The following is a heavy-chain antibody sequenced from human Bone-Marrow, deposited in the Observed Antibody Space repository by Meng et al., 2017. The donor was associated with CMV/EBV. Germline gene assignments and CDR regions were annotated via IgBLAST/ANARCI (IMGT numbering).Heavy chain of an antibody. Sequence: ASVKVSCKASGYTFTSYDINWVRQATGQGLEWMGWMNPNSGNTGYAQKFQGRVTMTRNTSISTAYMELSSLRSEDTAVYYCARGLNPRYCSSTSCSSFDYWGQGTLVPVSS. V-gene: IGHV1-8*01. CDR2: MNPNSGNT. CDR1: GYTFTSYD. J-gene: IGHJ4*02. D-gene: IGHD2-2*01. CDR3: ARGLNPRYCSSTSCSSFDY.